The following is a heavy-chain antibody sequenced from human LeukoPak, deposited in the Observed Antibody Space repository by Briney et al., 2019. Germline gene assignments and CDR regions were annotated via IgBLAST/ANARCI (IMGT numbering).Heavy chain of an antibody. V-gene: IGHV4-59*01. CDR3: ARAYGEYIDY. CDR1: GGSISSYY. J-gene: IGHJ4*02. CDR2: IYYSGST. Sequence: SETLSLTCTVSGGSISSYYWSWIRQPPGKGLEWIGYIYYSGSTNYNPSLKSRVTISVDTSKNQFSLKLSSVTAADTAMYYCARAYGEYIDYWGQGTLVTVSS. D-gene: IGHD4-17*01.